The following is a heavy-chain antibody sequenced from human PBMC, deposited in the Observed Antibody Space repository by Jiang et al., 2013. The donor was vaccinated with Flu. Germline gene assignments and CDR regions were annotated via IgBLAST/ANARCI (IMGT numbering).Heavy chain of an antibody. J-gene: IGHJ4*02. CDR2: IKTILDTT. Sequence: GEGLEWMGRIKTILDTTNYAQKFKGRVTITADKSTSTVYMDLISLRSDDTAVYYCAREASSGYLRYWGQGTLVTVSS. V-gene: IGHV1-69*06. D-gene: IGHD3-22*01. CDR3: AREASSGYLRY.